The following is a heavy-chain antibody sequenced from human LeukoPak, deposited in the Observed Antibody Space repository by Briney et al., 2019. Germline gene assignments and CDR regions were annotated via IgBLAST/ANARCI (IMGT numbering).Heavy chain of an antibody. CDR3: ARVVTADVGSYYYYYMDV. CDR2: IIPIFGTA. D-gene: IGHD2-21*02. CDR1: GYTFTSYG. V-gene: IGHV1-69*13. J-gene: IGHJ6*03. Sequence: ASVKLSCKASGYTFTSYGISWVRQAPGQGLEWVGGIIPIFGTANYAQKFQGRVTITADESTSTAYMELSSLSSEDTAVYYCARVVTADVGSYYYYYMDVWGKGTTVTISS.